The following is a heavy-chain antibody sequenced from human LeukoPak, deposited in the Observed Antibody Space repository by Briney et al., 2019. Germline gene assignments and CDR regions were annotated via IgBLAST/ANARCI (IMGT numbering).Heavy chain of an antibody. J-gene: IGHJ6*02. CDR2: IIPIFGTA. V-gene: IGHV1-69*13. D-gene: IGHD5-12*01. Sequence: SVKVSCKASGGTFSSYAISWVRQAPGQGLEWMGGIIPIFGTANYAQKFQGRVTITADESTSTAYMELSSLRSEDTAVYYCARDQGGGYYYYYYYGMDVWGQGTTVTVSS. CDR3: ARDQGGGYYYYYYYGMDV. CDR1: GGTFSSYA.